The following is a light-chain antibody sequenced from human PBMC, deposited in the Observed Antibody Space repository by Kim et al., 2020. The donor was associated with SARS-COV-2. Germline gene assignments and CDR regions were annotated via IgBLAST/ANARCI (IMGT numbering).Light chain of an antibody. Sequence: SYELTQPPSVSVALGKTARITCGGNNIGSKSVHWYQQKPGQAPVLVIYYDTDRPSGIPERFSGSNSGNTATLTISRVQAGDEADYYCQVWDSSNASVFFG. CDR3: QVWDSSNASVF. CDR2: YDT. CDR1: NIGSKS. V-gene: IGLV3-21*04. J-gene: IGLJ1*01.